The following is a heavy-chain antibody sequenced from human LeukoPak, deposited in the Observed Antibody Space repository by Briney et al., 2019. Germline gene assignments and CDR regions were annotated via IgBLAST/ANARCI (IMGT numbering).Heavy chain of an antibody. Sequence: PSETLSLTCTVSGGSFTDYYWGWLRQPPGKGREWIGSIYYRGNTFYNPSLRSRVSISIDTSKCRFSLNLNSVTAAGTAVYFCTRDREHGTQDSWGQGTLVTVSS. CDR2: IYYRGNT. J-gene: IGHJ4*02. D-gene: IGHD1-26*01. CDR3: TRDREHGTQDS. CDR1: GGSFTDYY. V-gene: IGHV4-39*07.